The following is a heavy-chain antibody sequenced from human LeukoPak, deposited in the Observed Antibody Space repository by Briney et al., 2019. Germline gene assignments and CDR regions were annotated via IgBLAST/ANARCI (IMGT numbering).Heavy chain of an antibody. Sequence: PSETLSLTCAVYGGSFSGYYWSWIRQPPGKGLEWIGEINHSGSTNYNPPLKSRVTISVDTSKNQFSLKLSSVTAADTAVYYCARDRSPYCSGGSCYQGWFDPWGQGTLVTVSS. V-gene: IGHV4-34*01. D-gene: IGHD2-15*01. CDR3: ARDRSPYCSGGSCYQGWFDP. CDR2: INHSGST. J-gene: IGHJ5*02. CDR1: GGSFSGYY.